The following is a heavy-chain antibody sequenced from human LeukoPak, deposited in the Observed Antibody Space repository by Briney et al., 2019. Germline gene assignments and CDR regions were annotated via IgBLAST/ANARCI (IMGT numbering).Heavy chain of an antibody. CDR3: ARKGELERRRSWDY. CDR1: RFTFSKYG. V-gene: IGHV3-30*03. J-gene: IGHJ4*02. CDR2: ISYDGSNK. D-gene: IGHD1-1*01. Sequence: GGSLRLSCAASRFTFSKYGVNWVRQAPGEGLEWVAVISYDGSNKYYADSVKGRFTISRDNSKNTLYLQINSLRADDTAVYYCARKGELERRRSWDYWGQGTLVTVSS.